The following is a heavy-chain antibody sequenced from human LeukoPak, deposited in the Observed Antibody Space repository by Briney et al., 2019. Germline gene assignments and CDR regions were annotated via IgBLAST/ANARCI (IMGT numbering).Heavy chain of an antibody. CDR3: AREDPQTRVPEGMDV. CDR2: VYYSGTT. CDR1: GGSISYYY. J-gene: IGHJ6*02. D-gene: IGHD4/OR15-4a*01. Sequence: SETLSLTCTVSGGSISYYYWSWIRQSPGKGLEWIGYVYYSGTTNYNPSLKSRVTISVDTSKNQLSLQLRSVTAADTAVYYCAREDPQTRVPEGMDVWGQGTTVTVSS. V-gene: IGHV4-59*01.